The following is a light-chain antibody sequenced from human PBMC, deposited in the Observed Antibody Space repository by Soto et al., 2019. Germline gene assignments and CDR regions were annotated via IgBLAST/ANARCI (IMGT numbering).Light chain of an antibody. CDR1: QTISSW. V-gene: IGKV1-5*03. J-gene: IGKJ1*01. CDR3: QHYNSYSEA. Sequence: DLQIAQSSSSLDRGGRRSIKNNCRASQTISSWLAWYQQKPGKAPKLLIYKASTLKSGVPSRFSGSGSGTEFTLTISSLQPDDFATYYCQHYNSYSEAFGQGTKVDIK. CDR2: KAS.